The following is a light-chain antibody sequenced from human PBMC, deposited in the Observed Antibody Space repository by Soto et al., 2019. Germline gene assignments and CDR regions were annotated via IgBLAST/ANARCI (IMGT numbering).Light chain of an antibody. CDR3: QQRSDWPLT. Sequence: EFVLTQSPGTLSLSPGERATLSCRASQSVFNNHIGWYQQKPGQAPRLLIYGASNRATGIPDRFSGSGSGTDFTLTISSLEPEDFAVYYCQQRSDWPLTFGGGTKVDIK. CDR2: GAS. V-gene: IGKV3D-20*02. CDR1: QSVFNNH. J-gene: IGKJ4*01.